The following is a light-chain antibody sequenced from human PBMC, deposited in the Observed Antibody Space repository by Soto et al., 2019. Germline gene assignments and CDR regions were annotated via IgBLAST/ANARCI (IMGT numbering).Light chain of an antibody. CDR2: GAS. CDR1: QSVNSN. J-gene: IGKJ3*01. CDR3: QQYNNWPLFT. V-gene: IGKV3-15*01. Sequence: DTVMTQSPATLSVSPGERATLSCRASQSVNSNLAWYPQKPGQAPRLLIYGASTRATGIPARFSGSGSGTEFTLAISSLQSEDFAIYYCQQYNNWPLFTFGPGTKVDIK.